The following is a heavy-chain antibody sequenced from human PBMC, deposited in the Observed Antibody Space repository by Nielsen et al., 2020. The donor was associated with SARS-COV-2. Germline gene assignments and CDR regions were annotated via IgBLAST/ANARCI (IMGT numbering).Heavy chain of an antibody. V-gene: IGHV4-59*13. Sequence: SETLSLTCTVSGGAISSYYWTWIRQPPEKGLEWIAYIYDSGNTNYNPSLKSRVTISVDTSRNQFSLKLTSVTAADTAVYYCAREGGVQQWLIRGWFDPWGQGTLVTVSS. CDR3: AREGGVQQWLIRGWFDP. CDR2: IYDSGNT. D-gene: IGHD6-19*01. CDR1: GGAISSYY. J-gene: IGHJ5*02.